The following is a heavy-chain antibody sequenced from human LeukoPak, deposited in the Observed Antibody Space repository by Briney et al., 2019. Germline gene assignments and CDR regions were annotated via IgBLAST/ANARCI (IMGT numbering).Heavy chain of an antibody. V-gene: IGHV1-46*01. CDR1: GYTFTSYY. CDR2: VNPSGGST. D-gene: IGHD3-22*01. Sequence: ASVKVSCKASGYTFTSYYMHWVRQAPRRGLEWMGIVNPSGGSTSYAQKFQGRVTMTRDTSTSTVYMELSSLRSEDTAVHYCARGTMLVVAEIDYWGQGTLVTVSS. J-gene: IGHJ4*02. CDR3: ARGTMLVVAEIDY.